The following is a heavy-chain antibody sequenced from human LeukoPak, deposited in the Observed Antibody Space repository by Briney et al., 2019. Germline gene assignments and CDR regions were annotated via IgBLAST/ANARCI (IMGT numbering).Heavy chain of an antibody. CDR1: GYTFTSNG. V-gene: IGHV1-18*01. CDR2: ISAYNGNT. CDR3: ARTVGATYMDV. J-gene: IGHJ6*03. D-gene: IGHD1-26*01. Sequence: ASVTVSLTCSGYTFTSNGISWVRQAPGQGLGWRGWISAYNGNTNYAQKLQGRVTMTTDTSTSTAYMELRSLRSDDTAVYYCARTVGATYMDVWGKGTTVTVSS.